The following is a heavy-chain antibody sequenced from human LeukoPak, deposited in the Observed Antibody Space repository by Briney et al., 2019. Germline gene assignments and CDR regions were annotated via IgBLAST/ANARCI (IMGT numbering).Heavy chain of an antibody. V-gene: IGHV4-39*01. D-gene: IGHD2-8*02. J-gene: IGHJ6*02. CDR2: IYFRGST. CDR3: ARQHSTGDHYGMDV. CDR1: GGSIRSDNYY. Sequence: SETLSLTCTVSGGSIRSDNYYWGWIRQSPGKGLELIVNIYFRGSTSYTPSLDRRLTISVDTSENQFSMRLTSVTAADTAVYYCARQHSTGDHYGMDVWGQGATVTVSS.